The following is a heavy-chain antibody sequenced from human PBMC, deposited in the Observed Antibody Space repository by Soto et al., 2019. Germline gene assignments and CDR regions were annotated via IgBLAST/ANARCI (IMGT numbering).Heavy chain of an antibody. Sequence: QVQLQESSRGLVKPSQTLSLTYTVSGGSISSGTYYWSWIRQPPGKGLEWIGFISYSGSTYYSTSLKSRVTISVDTSKSQFSLNLSFVTAADTSVYCCATMGTPATGLYFFDYWGQGSLVTVSS. CDR1: GGSISSGTYY. V-gene: IGHV4-30-4*01. CDR2: ISYSGST. CDR3: ATMGTPATGLYFFDY. J-gene: IGHJ4*02. D-gene: IGHD2-15*01.